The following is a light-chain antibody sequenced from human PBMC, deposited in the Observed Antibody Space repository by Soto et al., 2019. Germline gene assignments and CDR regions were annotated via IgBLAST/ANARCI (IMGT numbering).Light chain of an antibody. V-gene: IGKV1-17*01. CDR2: AVS. CDR3: LQHHSYPQT. Sequence: DIQMTQSPSSLSASVGDGVTITCRASQGIKNDLAWYQQKPGTAPKRLIYAVSSLQSGVPSRFSGSGSGTEFTLTISSLQPEDVATYYCLQHHSYPQTFGQGTKVDIK. J-gene: IGKJ1*01. CDR1: QGIKND.